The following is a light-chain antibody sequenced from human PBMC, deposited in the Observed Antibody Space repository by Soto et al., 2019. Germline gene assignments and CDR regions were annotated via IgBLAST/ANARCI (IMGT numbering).Light chain of an antibody. J-gene: IGKJ5*01. CDR3: QQYGSSPIT. V-gene: IGKV3-20*01. Sequence: EIVLTQSPATLSLTPGERATLSCRASQSLSSNFLAWYQQKPGQPPRLLIYDSSTRATGFPDRFSGSGSGTDFTLTVSRLEPEDFAVYYCQQYGSSPITFGQGRRLEIK. CDR1: QSLSSNF. CDR2: DSS.